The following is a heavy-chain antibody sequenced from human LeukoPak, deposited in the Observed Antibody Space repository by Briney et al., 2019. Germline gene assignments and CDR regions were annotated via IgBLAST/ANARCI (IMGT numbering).Heavy chain of an antibody. V-gene: IGHV1-69*13. CDR3: ARGAYSSYHEDDAFDI. CDR1: GGTFSSYA. J-gene: IGHJ3*02. Sequence: SVKVSCKASGGTFSSYAVSWVRQAPGQGLEWMGGIIPIFGTANYAQKFQGRVTITADESTSTAYMELSSLRSEDTAVYYCARGAYSSYHEDDAFDIWGQGTMVTVSS. CDR2: IIPIFGTA. D-gene: IGHD6-6*01.